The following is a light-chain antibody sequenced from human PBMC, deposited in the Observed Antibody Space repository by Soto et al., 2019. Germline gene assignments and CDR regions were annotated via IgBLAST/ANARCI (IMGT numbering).Light chain of an antibody. Sequence: EIVLTQSPGTLSLSPGERATLSCRASQSVRNNYLAWYQQKPGQAPRFLIYDASTRATGIPDRFSGSGSGTDFTLTISRLEPEDFAVYYCQQYGRSPWTFGQGTKV. CDR3: QQYGRSPWT. V-gene: IGKV3-20*01. CDR2: DAS. CDR1: QSVRNNY. J-gene: IGKJ1*01.